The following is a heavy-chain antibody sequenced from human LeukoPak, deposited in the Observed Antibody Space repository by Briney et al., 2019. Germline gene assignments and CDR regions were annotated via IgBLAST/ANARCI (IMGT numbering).Heavy chain of an antibody. CDR3: ARDRTGGYFDY. CDR1: GLTFSNYW. V-gene: IGHV3-7*03. D-gene: IGHD4-23*01. Sequence: GGSLRLSCAASGLTFSNYWMSWVRQAPGKGLEWVANIKEDGSEKYYVDSMKGRFTISRDNAKNSLYLHMSSLRVEDTAVYYCARDRTGGYFDYWGQGTLVTVSS. CDR2: IKEDGSEK. J-gene: IGHJ4*02.